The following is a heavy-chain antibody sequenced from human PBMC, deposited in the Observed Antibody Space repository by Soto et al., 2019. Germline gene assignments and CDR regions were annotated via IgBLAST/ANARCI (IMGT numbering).Heavy chain of an antibody. J-gene: IGHJ5*02. D-gene: IGHD3-22*01. Sequence: QVQLVESGGGVVQPGRSLRLSCTASGFTFSNYGMHWVRQAPGKGLEWVAVISDGGSNKDYADSVRGRFTISRDNSKNTLYLQMNRLTAQDTAIYYCARGSIVVISRDWLDPWGQGTLVTVSS. V-gene: IGHV3-30*03. CDR2: ISDGGSNK. CDR1: GFTFSNYG. CDR3: ARGSIVVISRDWLDP.